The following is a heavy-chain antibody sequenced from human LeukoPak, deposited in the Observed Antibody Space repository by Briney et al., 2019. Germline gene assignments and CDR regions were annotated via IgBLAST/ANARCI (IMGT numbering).Heavy chain of an antibody. Sequence: GGSLRLSCAAPGFTFSSYSMNWVRQAPGKWLEWVSYISSSSSTIYYADSVRGRFTISRDNSKNTLSLQMNSLRAEETAVYYCAKGSGGGRWYFDLWGRGTLVTVSS. V-gene: IGHV3-48*01. D-gene: IGHD3-16*01. CDR2: ISSSSSTI. J-gene: IGHJ2*01. CDR1: GFTFSSYS. CDR3: AKGSGGGRWYFDL.